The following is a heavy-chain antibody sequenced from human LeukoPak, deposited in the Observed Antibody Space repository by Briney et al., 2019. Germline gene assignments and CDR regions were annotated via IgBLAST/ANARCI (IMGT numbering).Heavy chain of an antibody. CDR2: ISSRTSDT. V-gene: IGHV3-11*06. CDR1: GFTFSDYY. Sequence: PGGSLRLSCAASGFTFSDYYMSWIRQAPGKGLEWVSYISSRTSDTNYVDSVKGRFTISRDNAKNSLYLQMNSLRAEDTAVYYCTRVGSSGSVDYWGQGTLVTVSS. CDR3: TRVGSSGSVDY. D-gene: IGHD1-1*01. J-gene: IGHJ4*02.